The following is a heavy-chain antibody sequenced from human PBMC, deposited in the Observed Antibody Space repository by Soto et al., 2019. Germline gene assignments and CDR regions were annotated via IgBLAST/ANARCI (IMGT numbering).Heavy chain of an antibody. CDR1: GFSFSTYA. V-gene: IGHV3-23*01. J-gene: IGHJ6*02. CDR3: AKDLLSRGV. Sequence: PGGSLRLSCAASGFSFSTYAMSWVRQAPGKGLEWVSTISGTGGTTDYADSVKGRFTISRDNSKNTLYLQMNSLRAEDTAVYYCAKDLLSRGVWGQGTTVTVSS. D-gene: IGHD3-10*01. CDR2: ISGTGGTT.